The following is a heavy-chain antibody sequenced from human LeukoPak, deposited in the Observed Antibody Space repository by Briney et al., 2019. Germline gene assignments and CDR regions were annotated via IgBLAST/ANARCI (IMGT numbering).Heavy chain of an antibody. V-gene: IGHV4-39*01. CDR1: GGSISTTNYY. CDR2: IYYSGST. CDR3: ARQASGLDY. J-gene: IGHJ4*02. D-gene: IGHD3-10*01. Sequence: SETLSLTCTVSGGSISTTNYYWGWIRQSPGKGLEWIGSIYYSGSTYYNPSLKSRVTISVDTSKNQFSLKLSSVTAADTAVYYCARQASGLDYWGQGTLVTVSS.